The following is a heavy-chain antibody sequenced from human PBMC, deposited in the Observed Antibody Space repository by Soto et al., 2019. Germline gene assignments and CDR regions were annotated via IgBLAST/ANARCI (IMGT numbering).Heavy chain of an antibody. CDR2: ISRNGGST. D-gene: IGHD5-18*01. CDR1: GFTFRSYA. Sequence: EVQLLESGGGLLQPGGSLRLSCAASGFTFRSYAMNWVRQAPGKGLEWVSGISRNGGSTYYADSVKGRFTISRDNSKNTLYLHMNSRGAEDTAVDYCAGYSYGSGSDYWGQGTLVTVSS. J-gene: IGHJ4*02. CDR3: AGYSYGSGSDY. V-gene: IGHV3-23*01.